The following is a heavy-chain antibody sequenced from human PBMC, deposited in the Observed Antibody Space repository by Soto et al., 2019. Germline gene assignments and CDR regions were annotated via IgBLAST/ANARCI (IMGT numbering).Heavy chain of an antibody. CDR2: INHSGST. Sequence: SETLSLTCAVYGGSFSGYYWSWIRQPPGKGLEWIGEINHSGSTNYNPSLKSRVTISVHTSKIQFSLKLSSVTAADTAVYYCARVVAEMDTTYYYYGMDVWGQGTWVTVSS. J-gene: IGHJ6*02. V-gene: IGHV4-34*01. D-gene: IGHD5-18*01. CDR1: GGSFSGYY. CDR3: ARVVAEMDTTYYYYGMDV.